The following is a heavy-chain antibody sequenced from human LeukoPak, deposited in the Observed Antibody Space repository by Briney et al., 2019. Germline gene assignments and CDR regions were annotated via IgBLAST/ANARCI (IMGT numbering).Heavy chain of an antibody. CDR2: IKQDGSKK. CDR3: TRVSYIDEGIDY. Sequence: GGSLRLSCVASGFPFSSYWMTWVRQAPGKGLKWVANIKQDGSKKSYVDSVKGRFTISRDNAKNSLYLQMNSLRAEDTAIYYCTRVSYIDEGIDYWGQGTLVTVSS. CDR1: GFPFSSYW. D-gene: IGHD1-26*01. J-gene: IGHJ4*02. V-gene: IGHV3-7*04.